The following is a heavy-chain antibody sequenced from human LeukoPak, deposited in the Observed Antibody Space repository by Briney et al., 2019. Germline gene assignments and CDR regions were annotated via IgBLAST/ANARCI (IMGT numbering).Heavy chain of an antibody. CDR2: INSDGSST. CDR3: ARSYDSSGYFSYYYYGMDV. CDR1: GFTFSSYS. D-gene: IGHD3-22*01. Sequence: GGSLRLSCAASGFTFSSYSMNWVRQAPGKGLVWVSRINSDGSSTTYADSVKGRFTISRDNAKNTLYLQMNSLGAEDTAVYYCARSYDSSGYFSYYYYGMDVWGQGTTVTVSS. V-gene: IGHV3-74*01. J-gene: IGHJ6*02.